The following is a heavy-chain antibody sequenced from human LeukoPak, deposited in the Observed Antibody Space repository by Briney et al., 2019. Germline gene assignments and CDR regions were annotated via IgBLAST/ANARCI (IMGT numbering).Heavy chain of an antibody. CDR2: IKQDGSEK. D-gene: IGHD5-18*01. Sequence: GSLRLSCAASGFSFSSYWMNWVRQAPGKGLEWVANIKQDGSEKYYVDSVKGRFTISRDNAKSSLYLQMNSLRAEDTAVYYCASGGYSFFYWGQGTLVTVSS. CDR3: ASGGYSFFY. V-gene: IGHV3-7*03. CDR1: GFSFSSYW. J-gene: IGHJ4*02.